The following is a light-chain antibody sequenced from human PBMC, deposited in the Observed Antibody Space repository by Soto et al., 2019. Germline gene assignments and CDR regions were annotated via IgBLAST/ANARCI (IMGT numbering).Light chain of an antibody. CDR2: EVN. V-gene: IGLV2-14*01. Sequence: LTQAAAVSWSPGQSITISCTGTSSDVVGYDYVSWYKLHPGKAPKLMVFEVNNRPSGVSYRFSGSKSGNTASLTISGLQAEDEADYFCSSYSIRXAYLVGTGTKVXV. J-gene: IGLJ1*01. CDR1: SSDVVGYDY. CDR3: SSYSIRXAYL.